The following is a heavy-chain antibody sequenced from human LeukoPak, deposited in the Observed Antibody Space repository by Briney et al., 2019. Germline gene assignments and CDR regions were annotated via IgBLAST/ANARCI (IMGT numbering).Heavy chain of an antibody. CDR2: IYYSGST. J-gene: IGHJ3*02. Sequence: PSETLSLTCTVSGVSISSYYWSWIRQPPGKGLEWIGYIYYSGSTNYNPSLKSRVTISVDTSKNQFSLKLSSVTAADTAVYYCARETMTYYYASSGYFDAFDIWGQGTMVTVSS. CDR1: GVSISSYY. V-gene: IGHV4-59*01. D-gene: IGHD3-22*01. CDR3: ARETMTYYYASSGYFDAFDI.